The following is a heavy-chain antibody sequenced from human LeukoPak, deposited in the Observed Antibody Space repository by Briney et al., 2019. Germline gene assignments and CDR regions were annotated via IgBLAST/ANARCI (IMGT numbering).Heavy chain of an antibody. V-gene: IGHV1-46*01. J-gene: IGHJ4*02. D-gene: IGHD3-22*01. CDR2: INPSGGST. CDR3: ATRGENYGSTWARYYFDY. CDR1: GYTFTSYY. Sequence: ASVKVSCKAAGYTFTSYYMHWVRQAPGQGLGWMGIINPSGGSTSYAQKFQGRVTITADESTSTAYMELSSLRSEDTAVYYCATRGENYGSTWARYYFDYRGQGTLVSVSS.